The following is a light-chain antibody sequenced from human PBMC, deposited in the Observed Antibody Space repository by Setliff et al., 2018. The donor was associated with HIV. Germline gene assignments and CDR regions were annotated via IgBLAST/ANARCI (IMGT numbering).Light chain of an antibody. CDR2: EGS. CDR1: SSDVGSYNL. Sequence: QSALTQPASVSGSPGQSITISCTGTSSDVGSYNLVSWYQQHPGKAPKLMIYEGSKRPPGVSNRFSGSKSGNTASLTISGLQAEDEADYYCCSYAGSSTFEWVFGGGTKVTVL. J-gene: IGLJ3*02. CDR3: CSYAGSSTFEWV. V-gene: IGLV2-23*03.